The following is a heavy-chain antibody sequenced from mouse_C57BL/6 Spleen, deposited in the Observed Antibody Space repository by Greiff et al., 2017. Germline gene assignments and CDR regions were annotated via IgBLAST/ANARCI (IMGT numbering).Heavy chain of an antibody. CDR1: GFTFSSYA. V-gene: IGHV5-4*01. CDR2: ISDGGSYT. Sequence: DVKLVESGGGLVKPGGSLKLSCAASGFTFSSYAMSWVRQTPEKRLEWVATISDGGSYTYYPDNVKGRFTISRDNAKNNLYLQMSHLKSEDTAMYYCAREAYGNYFAYWGQGTLVTVSA. CDR3: AREAYGNYFAY. D-gene: IGHD2-1*01. J-gene: IGHJ3*01.